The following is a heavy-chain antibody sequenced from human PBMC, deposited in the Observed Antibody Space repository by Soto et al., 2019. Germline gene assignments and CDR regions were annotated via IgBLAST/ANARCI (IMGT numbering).Heavy chain of an antibody. CDR2: INAGNGNT. D-gene: IGHD3-3*01. J-gene: IGHJ4*02. CDR3: ARTSGYYFYDY. CDR1: GYTFTSYA. V-gene: IGHV1-3*01. Sequence: QVQLVQSGAEVKKPGASVKVSCKTSGYTFTSYAMHWVRQAPGQRLEWMGWINAGNGNTKYSQKFQGRVAITRDTSASTAYMELSSLRSEDTAVYYCARTSGYYFYDYWGQGTLVTVSS.